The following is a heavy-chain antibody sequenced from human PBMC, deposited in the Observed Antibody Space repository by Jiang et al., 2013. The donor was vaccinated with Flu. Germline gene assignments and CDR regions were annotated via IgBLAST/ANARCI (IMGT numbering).Heavy chain of an antibody. V-gene: IGHV3-30*04. CDR1: GFTFSSYA. J-gene: IGHJ4*02. CDR2: ISYDGSNK. D-gene: IGHD6-13*01. CDR3: ARDLGIAEAYYFDY. Sequence: VQLLESGGGVVQPGRSLRLSCAASGFTFSSYAMHWVRQAPGKGLEWVAVISYDGSNKYYADSVKGRFTISRDNSKNTLYLQMNSLRAEDTAVYYCARDLGIAEAYYFDYVGPGNPG.